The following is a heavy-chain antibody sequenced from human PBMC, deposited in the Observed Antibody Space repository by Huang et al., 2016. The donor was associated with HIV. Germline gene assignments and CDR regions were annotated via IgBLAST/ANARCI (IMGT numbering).Heavy chain of an antibody. CDR2: IYYSGLT. V-gene: IGHV4-39*01. CDR3: ARRNRGTYGFNY. D-gene: IGHD1-26*01. Sequence: QLQLQESGPGLVKPSETLSLTCTVSGDSSSIRGEDCYWGWIRQPPGKGLEWIAGIYYSGLTYYSPSLKSRVTMSIDTSAKQFSLKLSSVTAADTSIYYCARRNRGTYGFNYWGQGTLVTVSS. J-gene: IGHJ4*02. CDR1: GDSSSIRGEDCY.